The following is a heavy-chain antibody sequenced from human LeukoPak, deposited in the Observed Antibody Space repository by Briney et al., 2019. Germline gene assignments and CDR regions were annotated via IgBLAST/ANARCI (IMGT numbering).Heavy chain of an antibody. J-gene: IGHJ4*02. CDR1: GGSISGSRYY. CDR2: IYYSGST. V-gene: IGHV4-39*01. D-gene: IGHD6-13*01. CDR3: ARHDKKSAADGTGFDY. Sequence: SETLSLTCTVSGGSISGSRYYWGWIRQPPGKGLEWIGSIYYSGSTYYNPSLKSRVTILVDTSKNQFSLKMRSVTAADTAVYYCARHDKKSAADGTGFDYWGQGTPVAVSS.